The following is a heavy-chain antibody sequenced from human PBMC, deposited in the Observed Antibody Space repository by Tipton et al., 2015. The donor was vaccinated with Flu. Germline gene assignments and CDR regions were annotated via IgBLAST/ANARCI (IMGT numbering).Heavy chain of an antibody. D-gene: IGHD4-23*01. V-gene: IGHV3-7*01. J-gene: IGHJ5*02. Sequence: SLRLSCAASGFIFNNFWMHWVRQAPGKGLEWVATMNPDGGQKHYLASVRGRFTISRDNAKNSLYLQMNSLRAGDAAIYYCAKDNQLRTLTDNWFDPWGQGTLVNVSS. CDR2: MNPDGGQK. CDR1: GFIFNNFW. CDR3: AKDNQLRTLTDNWFDP.